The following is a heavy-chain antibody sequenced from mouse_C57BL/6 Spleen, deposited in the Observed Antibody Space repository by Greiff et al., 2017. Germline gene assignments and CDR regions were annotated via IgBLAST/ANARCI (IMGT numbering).Heavy chain of an antibody. Sequence: QVQLQQSGPELVKPGASVKISCKASGYAFSSSWMNWVKQRPGKGLEWIGRIYPGDGDTNYNGKFKGKATLTADKSSSTAYMQLLSLTSEDSAVYFCASPYIYYDYPAWFAYWGQGTLVTVSA. V-gene: IGHV1-82*01. CDR1: GYAFSSSW. CDR3: ASPYIYYDYPAWFAY. D-gene: IGHD2-4*01. J-gene: IGHJ3*01. CDR2: IYPGDGDT.